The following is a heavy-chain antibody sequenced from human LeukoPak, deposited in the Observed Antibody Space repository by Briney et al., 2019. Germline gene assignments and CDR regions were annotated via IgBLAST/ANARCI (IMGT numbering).Heavy chain of an antibody. D-gene: IGHD3/OR15-3a*01. Sequence: SETLSLTCTVSGDFISSSNSYWGWIRQPPGKGLEWIGSIYCTGNTYYNASLKSRVSISVDMSKNQFSLRLTSVTAADTAVYYCARQTGSGLFILPGGQGILVTVSS. CDR1: GDFISSSNSY. CDR2: IYCTGNT. CDR3: ARQTGSGLFILP. V-gene: IGHV4-39*01. J-gene: IGHJ4*02.